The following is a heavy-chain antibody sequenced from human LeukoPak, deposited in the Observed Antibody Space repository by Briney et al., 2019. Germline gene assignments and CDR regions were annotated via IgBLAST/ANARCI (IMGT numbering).Heavy chain of an antibody. CDR3: ARAIEYSSSNFDY. V-gene: IGHV4-39*07. D-gene: IGHD6-6*01. CDR1: GGSISSSSYY. J-gene: IGHJ4*02. CDR2: INHSGST. Sequence: SETLSLTCTVSGGSISSSSYYWGWIRQPPGKGLEWIGEINHSGSTNYNPSLKSRVTISVDTSKNQFSLKLSSVTAADTAVYYCARAIEYSSSNFDYWGQGTLVTVSS.